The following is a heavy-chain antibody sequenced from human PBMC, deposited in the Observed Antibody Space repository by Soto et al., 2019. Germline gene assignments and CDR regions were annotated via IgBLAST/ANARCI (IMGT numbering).Heavy chain of an antibody. CDR3: ARGGAGGDDITGTTFDY. CDR1: GFTFSSYG. D-gene: IGHD1-20*01. CDR2: IWYDGSNK. Sequence: GGSLRLSCAASGFTFSSYGMHWVRQAPGKGLEWVAVIWYDGSNKYYADSVKGRFTISRDNSKNTLYLQMNSLRAEDTAVYYCARGGAGGDDITGTTFDYWGQGTLVTVSS. V-gene: IGHV3-33*01. J-gene: IGHJ4*02.